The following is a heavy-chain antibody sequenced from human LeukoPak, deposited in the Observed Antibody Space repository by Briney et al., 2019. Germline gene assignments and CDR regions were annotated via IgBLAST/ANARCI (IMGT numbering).Heavy chain of an antibody. CDR1: GYSLSNGYY. D-gene: IGHD3-10*01. Sequence: SETLSLTCSVSGYSLSNGYYWGWIRQSPGKGLEWIGSIYQSGTTNHNPSLKSRVTMSVDTSKNQFSLKLSSVTAADTAVYYCARAPRRVRGVIIGWFDPWGQGTLVTVSS. V-gene: IGHV4-38-2*02. J-gene: IGHJ5*02. CDR2: IYQSGTT. CDR3: ARAPRRVRGVIIGWFDP.